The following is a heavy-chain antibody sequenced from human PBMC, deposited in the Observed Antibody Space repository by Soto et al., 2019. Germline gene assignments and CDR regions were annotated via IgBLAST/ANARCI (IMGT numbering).Heavy chain of an antibody. J-gene: IGHJ3*02. D-gene: IGHD6-19*01. CDR3: ARGGSRDWHVAFDI. V-gene: IGHV4-34*01. CDR1: VRYFPTYY. CDR2: INYSESN. Sequence: SPTLSVTCAVDVRYFPTYYWSWIRQAPGKGMEWIGKINYSESNNYNPSHNTRVTISIAMSKNPVSLKLTSATAADTAVYFCARGGSRDWHVAFDIWGQGTTVAVS.